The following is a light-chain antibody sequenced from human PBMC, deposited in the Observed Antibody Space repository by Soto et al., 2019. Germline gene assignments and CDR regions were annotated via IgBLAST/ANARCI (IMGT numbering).Light chain of an antibody. CDR2: AAT. Sequence: SQDIRSWLAWYQQRPGKAPKLLIYAATILQSGVPSRFSGSGSGTAFTLTISNLQPEDFASYFCQQANSFPLTFGGGTKVDIK. CDR1: QDIRSW. J-gene: IGKJ4*01. V-gene: IGKV1-12*01. CDR3: QQANSFPLT.